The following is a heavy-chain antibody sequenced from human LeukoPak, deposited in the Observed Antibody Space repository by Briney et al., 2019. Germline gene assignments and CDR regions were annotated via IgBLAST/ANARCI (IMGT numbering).Heavy chain of an antibody. J-gene: IGHJ6*03. CDR1: GYTFTSYG. D-gene: IGHD6-13*01. CDR2: ISAYNGNT. Sequence: ASVKVSCKASGYTFTSYGISWVRQAPGQGLEWMGWISAYNGNTNYAQKLQGRVTMTTDTSTSTAYMELRSLRSDDTAVYYCASGLGYSSSWYVRYYYYYMDVWGKGTTVTVSS. V-gene: IGHV1-18*01. CDR3: ASGLGYSSSWYVRYYYYYMDV.